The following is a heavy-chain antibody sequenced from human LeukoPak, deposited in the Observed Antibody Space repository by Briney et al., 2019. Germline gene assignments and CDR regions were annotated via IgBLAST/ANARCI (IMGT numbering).Heavy chain of an antibody. CDR1: GFTFDDYA. J-gene: IGHJ4*02. V-gene: IGHV3-9*01. Sequence: PGRSLRLSCAASGFTFDDYAMHWVRQAPGKGLEWVSGISWSSDNIDYADSVKGRFTIPRDNAKNSLYLQMNSLRAEDTAVYYCASPYSSRWYELCYWGQGTLVTVSS. D-gene: IGHD6-13*01. CDR3: ASPYSSRWYELCY. CDR2: ISWSSDNI.